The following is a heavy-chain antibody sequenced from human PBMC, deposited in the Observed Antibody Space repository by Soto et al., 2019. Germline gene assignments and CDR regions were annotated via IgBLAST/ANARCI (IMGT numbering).Heavy chain of an antibody. D-gene: IGHD3-22*01. CDR2: IYSGGST. V-gene: IGHV3-53*01. CDR3: ARDRVESGYPEYFQH. Sequence: PGGSLRLSCAASGFTVSSNYMSWVRQAPGMGLELVLVIYSGGSTYFADSVKGRFTISRDNSMNTLYLQMYSLRAEDTFVYYCARDRVESGYPEYFQHWGQGTLVTVSS. CDR1: GFTVSSNY. J-gene: IGHJ1*01.